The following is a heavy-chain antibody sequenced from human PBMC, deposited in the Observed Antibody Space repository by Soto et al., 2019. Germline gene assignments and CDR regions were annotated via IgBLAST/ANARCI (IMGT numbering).Heavy chain of an antibody. CDR3: ARSPGGYYID. Sequence: EVQLVESGGGLVHPGGSLRLSCADSGFSFSSYWMHWVRQGPGKGLEWVSRINTDGSSTNYTDSVRGRFAISRDNAKNTVYLQMNSLRAEDTAVYYCARSPGGYYIDWGQGTMVTVSS. V-gene: IGHV3-74*01. J-gene: IGHJ3*01. CDR2: INTDGSST. CDR1: GFSFSSYW. D-gene: IGHD3-9*01.